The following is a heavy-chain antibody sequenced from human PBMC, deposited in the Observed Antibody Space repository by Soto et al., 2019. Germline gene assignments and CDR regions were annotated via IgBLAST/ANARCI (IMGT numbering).Heavy chain of an antibody. Sequence: GGSLRLSCAASGFIFNNYGMHWVRQAPGKGLEWVAVIWYDGSNKNYGDFVKGRFTISRDNSENTLYLQMNSLRAEDSALYYCARLSYDAILASYYIDYWGQGALVTVSS. CDR2: IWYDGSNK. CDR3: ARLSYDAILASYYIDY. V-gene: IGHV3-33*01. CDR1: GFIFNNYG. D-gene: IGHD3-22*01. J-gene: IGHJ4*02.